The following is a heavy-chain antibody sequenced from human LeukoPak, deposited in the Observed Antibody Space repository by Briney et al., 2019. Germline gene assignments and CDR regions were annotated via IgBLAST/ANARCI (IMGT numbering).Heavy chain of an antibody. CDR3: ARDKGIAVAAAGGIDY. D-gene: IGHD6-19*01. V-gene: IGHV3-30-3*01. J-gene: IGHJ4*02. CDR1: GFTFSSYA. Sequence: GGSLRLSCAASGFTFSSYAMHWVRQAPGKGLEWVAVISYDGSNKYYADSVKGRFTISRDNSKNTLYLQMNSLRAEDTAVYYCARDKGIAVAAAGGIDYWGQGTLVTVSS. CDR2: ISYDGSNK.